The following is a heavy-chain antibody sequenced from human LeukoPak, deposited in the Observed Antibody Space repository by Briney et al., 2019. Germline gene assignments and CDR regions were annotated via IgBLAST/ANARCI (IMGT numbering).Heavy chain of an antibody. D-gene: IGHD6-6*01. Sequence: SETLSLTCIVSGGSIGSSSYYWGWIRQSPGKGLEWIGSIYYSGSTYYNPSLKNRVTISVDTSKNQFSLKLSSVTAADTAVYYCARHVGPLYSSSSNWFDPWGQGTLVTVSS. J-gene: IGHJ5*02. V-gene: IGHV4-39*01. CDR1: GGSIGSSSYY. CDR2: IYYSGST. CDR3: ARHVGPLYSSSSNWFDP.